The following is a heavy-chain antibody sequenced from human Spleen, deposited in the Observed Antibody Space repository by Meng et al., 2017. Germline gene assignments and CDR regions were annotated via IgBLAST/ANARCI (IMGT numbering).Heavy chain of an antibody. CDR3: VRSSGWVKTGFDP. J-gene: IGHJ5*02. Sequence: QLQLQESGSGLVKPSETLSLTCAVSGGSISQSGYSWSWIRQPPGKGLECIGYIYYSGSTYYNPSLKSRVTISVDTSKNQFSLKLSSVTAADTAVYYCVRSSGWVKTGFDPWGQGTLVTVSS. CDR2: IYYSGST. V-gene: IGHV4-30-2*05. D-gene: IGHD6-19*01. CDR1: GGSISQSGYS.